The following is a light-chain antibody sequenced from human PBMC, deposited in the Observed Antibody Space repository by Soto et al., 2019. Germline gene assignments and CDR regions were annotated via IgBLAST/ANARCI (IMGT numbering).Light chain of an antibody. CDR3: QQYSQWPPQT. CDR2: DAA. J-gene: IGKJ1*01. Sequence: EIVMTQSPDTVSVYPGERVTVSCRASQSVGSSEAWYHQETGQAPSRLINDAATRATSSPARISASGAGTEVTLSIRSLQAEDFSTYYCQQYSQWPPQTFGQGTKVDI. V-gene: IGKV3-15*01. CDR1: QSVGSS.